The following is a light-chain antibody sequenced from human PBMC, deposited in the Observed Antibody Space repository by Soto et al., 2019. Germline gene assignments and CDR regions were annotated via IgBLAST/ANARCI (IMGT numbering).Light chain of an antibody. V-gene: IGLV2-14*03. Sequence: QSALTQPASVSGSPGQSITISCTGTSSDIGGYNYVSWYQQHPGNAPKLMIYGVSYRPSGVSNRFSGSKSGNTASLTISGLQAEDEADYYCSSYTTSSALAVFGGGTKLTVL. CDR1: SSDIGGYNY. CDR3: SSYTTSSALAV. J-gene: IGLJ2*01. CDR2: GVS.